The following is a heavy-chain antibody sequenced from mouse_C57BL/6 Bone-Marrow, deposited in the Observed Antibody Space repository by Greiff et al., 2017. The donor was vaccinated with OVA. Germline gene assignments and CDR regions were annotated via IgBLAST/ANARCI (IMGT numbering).Heavy chain of an antibody. Sequence: EVQLQESGPGLVKPSQSLSLTCSVTGYSITSGYYWNWIRQFPGNKLEWMGYISYDGSNNYNPSLKNRISITRDTSKNQFFLKLNSVTTEDTATYYCAREEGDYWGQGTTLTVSS. V-gene: IGHV3-6*01. CDR2: ISYDGSN. J-gene: IGHJ2*01. CDR1: GYSITSGYY. CDR3: AREEGDY.